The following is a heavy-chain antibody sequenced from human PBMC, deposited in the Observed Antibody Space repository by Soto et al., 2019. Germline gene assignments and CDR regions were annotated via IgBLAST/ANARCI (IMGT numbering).Heavy chain of an antibody. D-gene: IGHD5-12*01. CDR3: SSPRNGYNLFNY. V-gene: IGHV3-73*01. Sequence: GGSLRLSCAASGFTFSGSTMHWVRQASGKGLEWIGRIRSKGKNYATAYAASMRGRFTISRDDSKNTAYLQMNTLQTEDTAVYYCSSPRNGYNLFNYWGQGTLVTVSS. CDR2: IRSKGKNYAT. J-gene: IGHJ4*02. CDR1: GFTFSGST.